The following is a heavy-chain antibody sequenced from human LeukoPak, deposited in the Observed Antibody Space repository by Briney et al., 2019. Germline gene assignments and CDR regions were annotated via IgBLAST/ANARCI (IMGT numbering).Heavy chain of an antibody. CDR2: ISSSSSYI. CDR3: ARDLYYYDSSGGIDY. Sequence: GGSLRLSCAASGFTFSSYSMNWVRQAPGKGLEWVSSISSSSSYIYYADSVKGRFTISRDNAKNSLYLQMNSLRAEDTAVYYCARDLYYYDSSGGIDYWGQGTLVTVSS. J-gene: IGHJ4*02. V-gene: IGHV3-21*01. D-gene: IGHD3-22*01. CDR1: GFTFSSYS.